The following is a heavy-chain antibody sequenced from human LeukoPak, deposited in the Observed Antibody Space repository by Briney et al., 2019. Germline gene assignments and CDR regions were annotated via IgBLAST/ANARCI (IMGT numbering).Heavy chain of an antibody. Sequence: SETLSLTCTVSGGSISSYYWSWIRQPPGKGLEWIGYIYYSGSTNYNPSLNSRVTISVDTSKNQFSLKLSSVTAADTAVYYCARHAYCSSTSCSHPPRSPPRYYYGMDVWGQGTTVTVSS. J-gene: IGHJ6*02. V-gene: IGHV4-59*08. CDR2: IYYSGST. CDR1: GGSISSYY. D-gene: IGHD2-2*01. CDR3: ARHAYCSSTSCSHPPRSPPRYYYGMDV.